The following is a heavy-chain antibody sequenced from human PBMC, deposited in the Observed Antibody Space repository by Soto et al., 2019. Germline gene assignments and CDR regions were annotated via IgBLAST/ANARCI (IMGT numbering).Heavy chain of an antibody. Sequence: ASVKVSCKASGYTFTSYAMHWVRQAPGQRLEWMGWINAGNGNTKYSQKFQGRVTITRDTSASTAYMGLSSLRSEDTAVYYCAREAEYCSSTSCYYRNWFDPWGQGTLVTVSS. CDR3: AREAEYCSSTSCYYRNWFDP. D-gene: IGHD2-2*01. CDR2: INAGNGNT. V-gene: IGHV1-3*01. CDR1: GYTFTSYA. J-gene: IGHJ5*02.